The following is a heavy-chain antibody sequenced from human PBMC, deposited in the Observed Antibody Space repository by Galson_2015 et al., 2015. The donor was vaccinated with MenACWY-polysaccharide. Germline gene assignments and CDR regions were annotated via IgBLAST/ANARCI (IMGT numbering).Heavy chain of an antibody. CDR3: AKDTGPGGIAFRWGTFDI. CDR2: VSASGGST. D-gene: IGHD3-16*01. J-gene: IGHJ3*02. CDR1: GFTFSSYA. V-gene: IGHV3-23*01. Sequence: SLRLSCAASGFTFSSYAMSWVRQAPGKGLEWVSGVSASGGSTVYTDSAKGRFTMSRDNSKRSLYLQMNSLRAEDTAVYYCAKDTGPGGIAFRWGTFDIWGRGTMVTVSS.